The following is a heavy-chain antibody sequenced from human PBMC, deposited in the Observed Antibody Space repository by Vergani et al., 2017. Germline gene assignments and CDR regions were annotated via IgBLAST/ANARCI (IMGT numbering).Heavy chain of an antibody. CDR3: VRREEQNQAPFDN. CDR2: INWNGGTT. Sequence: EVQLVESGGGVVRPGGSLRLSCVGSGFAFGDFGMRWVRQVPGKGLVWVAGINWNGGTTIYGDPVTGRFTISRDNAKNSLYLQMNSLRDGDTALYYCVRREEQNQAPFDNWGQGTLVIVSS. J-gene: IGHJ4*02. CDR1: GFAFGDFG. V-gene: IGHV3-20*04. D-gene: IGHD1-26*01.